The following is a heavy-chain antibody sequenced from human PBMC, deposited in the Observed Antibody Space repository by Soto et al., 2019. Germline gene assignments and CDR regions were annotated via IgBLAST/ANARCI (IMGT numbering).Heavy chain of an antibody. Sequence: SETLSLTCTVSGGSISSYYWSWIRQPPGKGLEWIGYIYYSGSTNYNPSLKSRVTISVDTSKNQFSLKLSSVTAADTAVYYCARQLPYYDFWSGYRDAFDIWGQGTMVTVSS. V-gene: IGHV4-59*08. CDR1: GGSISSYY. CDR3: ARQLPYYDFWSGYRDAFDI. CDR2: IYYSGST. J-gene: IGHJ3*02. D-gene: IGHD3-3*01.